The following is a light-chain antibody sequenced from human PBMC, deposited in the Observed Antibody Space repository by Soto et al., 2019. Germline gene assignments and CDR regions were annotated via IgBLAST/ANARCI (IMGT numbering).Light chain of an antibody. CDR1: QGISSY. J-gene: IGKJ1*01. V-gene: IGKV1-8*01. CDR3: QQSYSTTWT. Sequence: AIRITQSPSSLSASTGDRVTITCRASQGISSYLAWYQQKPGKAPKLLIYAASTLQSGVPSRFSGSGSGTDFTLTISCLQSEDFATYYCQQSYSTTWTFGQGTKVDI. CDR2: AAS.